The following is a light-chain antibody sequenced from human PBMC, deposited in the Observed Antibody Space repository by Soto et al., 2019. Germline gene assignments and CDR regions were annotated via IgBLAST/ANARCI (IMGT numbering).Light chain of an antibody. CDR3: SSYTSSSTWV. V-gene: IGLV2-14*01. J-gene: IGLJ3*02. CDR1: SSDVGGYGY. CDR2: EVI. Sequence: QSALTQPASVSGSPGQSITISCTGTSSDVGGYGYVSWYQQDAGKAPKLMIYEVINRPSGVSNRFSGSKSGNTASLTISGLQAEDEADYYCSSYTSSSTWVFGGGTQLTVL.